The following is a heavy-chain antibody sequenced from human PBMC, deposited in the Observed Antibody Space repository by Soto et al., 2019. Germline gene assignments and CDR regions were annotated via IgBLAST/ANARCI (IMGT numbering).Heavy chain of an antibody. CDR2: IIPIFGTA. D-gene: IGHD3-22*01. Sequence: ASVKVSCKASGGTFSSYAISWVRQAPGQGLEWMGGIIPIFGTANYAQKFQGRVTITADESTSTAYMELSSLRSEDTAVYYCARGVSYYYDSSGRGYYFDYWGQGTLVTVSS. CDR3: ARGVSYYYDSSGRGYYFDY. CDR1: GGTFSSYA. J-gene: IGHJ4*02. V-gene: IGHV1-69*13.